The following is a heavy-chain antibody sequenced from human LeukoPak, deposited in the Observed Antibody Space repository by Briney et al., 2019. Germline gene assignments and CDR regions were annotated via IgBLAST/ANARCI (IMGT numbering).Heavy chain of an antibody. CDR3: GRGPTMEADKGYFAF. V-gene: IGHV4-61*02. J-gene: IGHJ4*02. Sequence: SETLSLTCIVSGGSISSGSDYWSWIRQPAGKGLEWIGRIYTSGSTNYNPSLKSRVTISVDTSKNQFSLRLSSVTAADTAVYYCGRGPTMEADKGYFAFWGKETLVTV. CDR2: IYTSGST. D-gene: IGHD4/OR15-4a*01. CDR1: GGSISSGSDY.